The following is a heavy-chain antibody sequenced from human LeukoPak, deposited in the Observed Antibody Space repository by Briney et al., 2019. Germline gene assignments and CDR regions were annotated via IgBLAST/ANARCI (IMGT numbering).Heavy chain of an antibody. D-gene: IGHD5-18*01. CDR3: ARHREYSYRTRDYYMDV. CDR2: IYYSGGT. V-gene: IGHV4-31*03. J-gene: IGHJ6*03. CDR1: GGSISSGGYY. Sequence: SETLSLTCTVSGGSISSGGYYWTWIRQHPGKGLEWIGYIYYSGGTYYNPSLKSRLTISIDTSKNQFSLKLNSVTAADTAVYYCARHREYSYRTRDYYMDVWGKGTTVTVSS.